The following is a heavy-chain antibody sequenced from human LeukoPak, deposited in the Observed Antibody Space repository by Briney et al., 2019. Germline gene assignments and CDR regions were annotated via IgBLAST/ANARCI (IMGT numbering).Heavy chain of an antibody. D-gene: IGHD6-13*01. J-gene: IGHJ4*02. Sequence: GGSLRLSCAASGFTFSSYAMSWVRQAPGKGLEWVSVISGSGGSTDYADSVKGRFTISRDNSKNTLYLQTNSLRAGDTAVYYCARGAAAAGTMDYWGQGTLVTVSS. V-gene: IGHV3-23*01. CDR2: ISGSGGST. CDR3: ARGAAAAGTMDY. CDR1: GFTFSSYA.